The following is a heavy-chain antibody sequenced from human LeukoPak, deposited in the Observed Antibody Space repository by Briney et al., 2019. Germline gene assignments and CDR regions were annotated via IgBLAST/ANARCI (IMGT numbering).Heavy chain of an antibody. D-gene: IGHD2-15*01. Sequence: PSETLSLTCTVSGGSFSSYYWTWIRQPPGKGLEWIGYIYYSGSTNYNPSLKSRVAISVDTSKTHFSLELTSVTAADTAVYYCARGFRYCSGGSCYQKGPFDYWGQGTLVTVSS. CDR2: IYYSGST. CDR3: ARGFRYCSGGSCYQKGPFDY. CDR1: GGSFSSYY. J-gene: IGHJ4*02. V-gene: IGHV4-59*01.